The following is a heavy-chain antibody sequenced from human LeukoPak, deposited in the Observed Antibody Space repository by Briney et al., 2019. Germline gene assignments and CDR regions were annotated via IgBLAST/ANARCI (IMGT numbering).Heavy chain of an antibody. V-gene: IGHV4-34*01. CDR3: ARMRDVVVPAALDC. CDR1: GGPFSGYY. CDR2: INHSGST. Sequence: SETLPLTCAVYGGPFSGYYWSWIRQPPGKGLEWIGEINHSGSTNYNPSLKSRVTISVDTSKNQFSLKLSSVTAADTAVYYCARMRDVVVPAALDCWGQGTLVTVSS. J-gene: IGHJ4*02. D-gene: IGHD2-2*01.